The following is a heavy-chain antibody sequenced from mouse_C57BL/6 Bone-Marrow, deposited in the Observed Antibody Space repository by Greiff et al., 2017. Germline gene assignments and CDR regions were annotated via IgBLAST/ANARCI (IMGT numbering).Heavy chain of an antibody. CDR3: ARETIYYDYDGAWFAY. V-gene: IGHV1-69*01. CDR1: GYTFTSYW. Sequence: QVQLQQPGAELVMPGASVKLSCKASGYTFTSYWMHWVKQRPGQGLEWIGEIDPSDSYTNYNQKFKGKSTLTVDKSSSTAYMQLSSLTSEDSAVYYCARETIYYDYDGAWFAYWGQGTLVTVSA. J-gene: IGHJ3*01. CDR2: IDPSDSYT. D-gene: IGHD2-4*01.